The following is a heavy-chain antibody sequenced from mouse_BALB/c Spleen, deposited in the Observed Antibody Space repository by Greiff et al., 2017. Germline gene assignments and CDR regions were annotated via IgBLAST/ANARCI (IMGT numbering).Heavy chain of an antibody. Sequence: VQLQESGPELVRPGVSVKISCKGSGYTFTDYAMHWVKQRPGQGLEWIGEINPSNGGTNFNEKFKSKATLTVDKSSSTAYMQLSSLTSEDSAVYYCTRGGTATYYYAMDYWGQGTSVTVSS. V-gene: IGHV1S81*02. CDR1: GYTFTDYA. CDR3: TRGGTATYYYAMDY. J-gene: IGHJ4*01. D-gene: IGHD1-2*01. CDR2: INPSNGGT.